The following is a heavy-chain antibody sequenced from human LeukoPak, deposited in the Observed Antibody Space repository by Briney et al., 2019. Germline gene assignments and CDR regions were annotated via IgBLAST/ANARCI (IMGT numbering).Heavy chain of an antibody. CDR3: ARDGRVTILGVVIYYYYYGMDV. J-gene: IGHJ6*02. D-gene: IGHD3-3*01. CDR1: GYTFTGYY. Sequence: ASVKVSCKASGYTFTGYYMHWVRQAPGQGLEWMGWINPNSGGTNYAQKFQGRVTMTRDTSISTAYMELSRLRSDDTAVYYCARDGRVTILGVVIYYYYYGMDVWGQGTTVTVSS. CDR2: INPNSGGT. V-gene: IGHV1-2*02.